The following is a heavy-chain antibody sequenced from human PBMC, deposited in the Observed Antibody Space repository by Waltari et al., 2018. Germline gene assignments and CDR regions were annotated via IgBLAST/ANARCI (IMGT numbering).Heavy chain of an antibody. CDR1: GGSISSGGYY. CDR3: ARDLYGDYALDY. J-gene: IGHJ4*02. V-gene: IGHV3-11*04. Sequence: QVQLQESGPGLVKPSQTLSLTCTVSGGSISSGGYYWSWIRQHPGKGLEWVSYISGSGIIYYAGSVKGRFIISSDNGKNSLYLQMNSLRAEDTAVYYCARDLYGDYALDYWGQGTLVTVSS. CDR2: ISGSGII. D-gene: IGHD4-17*01.